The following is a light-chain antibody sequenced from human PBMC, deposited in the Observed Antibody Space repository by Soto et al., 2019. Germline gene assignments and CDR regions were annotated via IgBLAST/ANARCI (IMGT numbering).Light chain of an antibody. J-gene: IGLJ3*02. CDR2: EVS. V-gene: IGLV2-14*01. CDR3: SSYTSSSTPNWV. CDR1: SSDVGGYNY. Sequence: QSALTQPASVSGFPGQSITISCTGTSSDVGGYNYVSWYQQHPGKAPKLMIYEVSNRPSGVSNRFSGSKSGNTASLTISGLQAEDEADYYCSSYTSSSTPNWVFGGGTKLTVL.